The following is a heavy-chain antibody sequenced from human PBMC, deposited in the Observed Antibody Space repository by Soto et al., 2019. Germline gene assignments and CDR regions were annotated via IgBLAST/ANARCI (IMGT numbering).Heavy chain of an antibody. D-gene: IGHD3-3*01. J-gene: IGHJ6*02. CDR2: ISSSSSNI. CDR1: GFTVSSYS. Sequence: GGSLRLSCAASGFTVSSYSMNWVRQAPGKGLEWVSYISSSSSNIYYADSVKGRVTISRDNAKNSLYLQMNSLRDEYTAVYYCARARITIFGVVIPYYYGMDVWGQGTTVTVSS. CDR3: ARARITIFGVVIPYYYGMDV. V-gene: IGHV3-48*02.